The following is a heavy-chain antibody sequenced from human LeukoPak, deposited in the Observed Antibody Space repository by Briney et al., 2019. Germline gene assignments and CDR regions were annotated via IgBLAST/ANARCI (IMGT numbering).Heavy chain of an antibody. CDR1: GGSFSCYY. D-gene: IGHD6-13*01. J-gene: IGHJ4*02. V-gene: IGHV4-34*01. CDR3: ARGHPESHSSSWGSPEVYYFDY. Sequence: SETLSLTCAVYGGSFSCYYWRWIRQPPGKGREWLGEMNHSGSTNYNQSLKSRVTISVDTSTNQFSLKLSSVTAAAAAVYYCARGHPESHSSSWGSPEVYYFDYWGQGTLVTASS. CDR2: MNHSGST.